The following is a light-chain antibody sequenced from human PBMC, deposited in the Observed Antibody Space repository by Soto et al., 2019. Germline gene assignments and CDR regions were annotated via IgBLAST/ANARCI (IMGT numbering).Light chain of an antibody. Sequence: EIVLTKSPGTLSFSPGERATLTCRASQSVSSSYLAWFQQKPGQAPRLLIYGASSRATGIPDRFSGSGSGTDFTLTISRLEPEDFAVDYCQQYGNAPFTFGPGTKVDI. CDR3: QQYGNAPFT. CDR2: GAS. J-gene: IGKJ3*01. V-gene: IGKV3-20*01. CDR1: QSVSSSY.